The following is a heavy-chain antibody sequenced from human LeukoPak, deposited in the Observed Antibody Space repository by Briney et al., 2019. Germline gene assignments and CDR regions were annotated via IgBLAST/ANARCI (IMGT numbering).Heavy chain of an antibody. CDR3: ARERSTQLWFFDY. V-gene: IGHV4-31*03. J-gene: IGHJ4*02. Sequence: PSETLSLTCTVSGGSISSGGYYRSWIRQHPGKGLEWIGYIYYSGSTYYNPSLKSRVTISVGTSKNQFSLKLSSVTAADTAVYYCARERSTQLWFFDYWGQGTLVTVSS. CDR2: IYYSGST. D-gene: IGHD5-18*01. CDR1: GGSISSGGYY.